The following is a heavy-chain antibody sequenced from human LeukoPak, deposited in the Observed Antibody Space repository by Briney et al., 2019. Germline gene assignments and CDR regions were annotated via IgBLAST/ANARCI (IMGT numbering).Heavy chain of an antibody. D-gene: IGHD3-3*01. J-gene: IGHJ3*02. CDR1: GGSISCGDYY. CDR2: MYYSGST. CDR3: ARGNYDFWSANGAFDI. V-gene: IGHV4-30-4*08. Sequence: KTLETLSLTCTVSGGSISCGDYYWSWIRQPPGKGLEWIGYMYYSGSTYYNPSLKSRVTISVDTSKNHFSLKLSSVTAADTAVYYCARGNYDFWSANGAFDIWGQGTMVTVSS.